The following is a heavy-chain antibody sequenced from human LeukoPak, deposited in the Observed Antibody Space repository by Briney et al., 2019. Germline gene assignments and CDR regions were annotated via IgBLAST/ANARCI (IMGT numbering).Heavy chain of an antibody. CDR1: GFTFGDYA. D-gene: IGHD4-23*01. V-gene: IGHV3-49*04. CDR3: TRRKGGNSGYYFDY. Sequence: PGGSLRLSCTASGFTFGDYAMSWVRQAPGKGLEWVGFIRSKGYGGTTEYAASVKGRFTTSRDDSKSIAYLQMNSLKTEDTAVYYCTRRKGGNSGYYFDYWGQGTLVTVSS. J-gene: IGHJ4*02. CDR2: IRSKGYGGTT.